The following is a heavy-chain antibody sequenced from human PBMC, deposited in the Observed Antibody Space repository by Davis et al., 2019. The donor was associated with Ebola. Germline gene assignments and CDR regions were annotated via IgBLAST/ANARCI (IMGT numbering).Heavy chain of an antibody. CDR3: AGTRGKGLWFT. CDR2: ISGSGGST. CDR1: GFTFSSYA. V-gene: IGHV3-23*01. J-gene: IGHJ5*02. Sequence: PGGSLRLSCAASGFTFSSYAMSWVRQAPGKGLEWVSAISGSGGSTYYADSVKGRFTISRDNAKNSLYLQMNSLRAEDTAVYYCAGTRGKGLWFTWGQGTLVTVSS. D-gene: IGHD3-10*01.